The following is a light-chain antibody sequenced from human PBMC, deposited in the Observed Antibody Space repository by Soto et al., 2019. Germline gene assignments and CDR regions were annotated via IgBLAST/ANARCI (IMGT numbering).Light chain of an antibody. Sequence: EIVLTQSPATLSLSPGERATLSCRASQSVGSSLAWFQHKPGQAPRLLIYDASNRATGIPARFSGSGSGTDFTLTISSLEPEDSAVYYCQQRSNWPRTFGQGTKLEIK. V-gene: IGKV3-11*01. CDR2: DAS. CDR1: QSVGSS. J-gene: IGKJ2*01. CDR3: QQRSNWPRT.